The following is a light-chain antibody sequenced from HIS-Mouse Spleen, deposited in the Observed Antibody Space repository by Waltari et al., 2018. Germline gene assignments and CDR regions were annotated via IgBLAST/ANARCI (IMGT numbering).Light chain of an antibody. CDR1: SSNIGSNT. V-gene: IGLV1-44*01. CDR3: AAWDDSLNGWV. J-gene: IGLJ3*02. Sequence: QSVLTQPPSASGTPGQRGTISCSGSSSNIGSNTGNWYQQLPGTAPHLLIYSNNQRPSGVPDRFSGSKSGTSASLAISGLQSEDEADYYCAAWDDSLNGWVFGGGTKLTVL. CDR2: SNN.